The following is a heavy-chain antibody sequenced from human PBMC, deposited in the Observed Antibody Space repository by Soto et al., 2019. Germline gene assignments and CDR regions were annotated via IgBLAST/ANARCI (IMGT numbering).Heavy chain of an antibody. Sequence: SVKVSCQASGFTFTSPPVQWVRLARGQTQEWIGWIAVGSGNRNYAHKFQERVTITRDMSTSTAYMELGSLTSEDTAVYYCAADPPDYEILPRPLGWGQGTLLTASS. D-gene: IGHD3-9*01. CDR3: AADPPDYEILPRPLG. CDR2: IAVGSGNR. V-gene: IGHV1-58*01. CDR1: GFTFTSPP. J-gene: IGHJ4*02.